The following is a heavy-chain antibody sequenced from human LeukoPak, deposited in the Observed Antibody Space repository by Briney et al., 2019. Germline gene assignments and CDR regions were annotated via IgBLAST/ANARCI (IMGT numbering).Heavy chain of an antibody. CDR1: GFTFSSCG. CDR3: AKDFLGGSLPSGWFDP. Sequence: PGRSLRLSCAASGFTFSSCGMHWVRQAPGKGLEWVAVISSDGNSKYFPDSVKGRFTISRDNSKNTLYRQMNSLRAEDTAVYYCAKDFLGGSLPSGWFDPWGQGTLVTVSS. V-gene: IGHV3-30*18. J-gene: IGHJ5*02. CDR2: ISSDGNSK. D-gene: IGHD1-26*01.